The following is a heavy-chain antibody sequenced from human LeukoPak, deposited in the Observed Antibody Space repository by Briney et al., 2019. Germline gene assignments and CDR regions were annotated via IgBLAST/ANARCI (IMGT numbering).Heavy chain of an antibody. J-gene: IGHJ4*02. D-gene: IGHD3-10*01. V-gene: IGHV1-69*04. CDR3: ATSNLWFGES. CDR2: IIPILGIA. CDR1: GGTFSSYA. Sequence: GASVKVSCKASGGTFSSYAISWVRQAPGQGLEWMGRIIPILGIANYAQKFQGRVTITADKSTSIAYMEPSSLRSEDTAVYYCATSNLWFGESWGQGTLVTVSS.